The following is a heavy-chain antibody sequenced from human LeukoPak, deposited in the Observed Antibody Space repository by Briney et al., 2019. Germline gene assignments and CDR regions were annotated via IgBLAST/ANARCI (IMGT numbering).Heavy chain of an antibody. CDR2: ITGGGGT. Sequence: GGSLRLSCAASGFTVSSLFMSWVRQAPGKGLQFVSLITGGGGTQYADSVEGRFTISRDNSKNTLFLQMNSLRVEDTAVYYCARGRPTTTIFDYWAREPWSPSPQ. J-gene: IGHJ4*02. D-gene: IGHD5-24*01. CDR1: GFTVSSLF. V-gene: IGHV3-53*01. CDR3: ARGRPTTTIFDY.